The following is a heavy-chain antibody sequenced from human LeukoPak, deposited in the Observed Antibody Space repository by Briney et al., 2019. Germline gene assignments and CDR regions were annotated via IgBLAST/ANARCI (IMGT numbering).Heavy chain of an antibody. V-gene: IGHV1-46*01. CDR1: GYTFTSYY. Sequence: ASVKVSCKASGYTFTSYYMHWVRQAPGQGLEWMGIINPSGGSTSYAQKFQGRVTMTRDTSTSTVYMELSSLRSEDTAVYYCVVVAAKLPPYFDYWGQGTLVTVSS. D-gene: IGHD2-15*01. CDR3: VVVAAKLPPYFDY. CDR2: INPSGGST. J-gene: IGHJ4*02.